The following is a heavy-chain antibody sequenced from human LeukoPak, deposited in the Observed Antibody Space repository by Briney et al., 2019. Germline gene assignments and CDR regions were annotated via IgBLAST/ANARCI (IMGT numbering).Heavy chain of an antibody. Sequence: QPGGSLRLSCAASEFTFSSYWMSWVRQAPGKGLEWVANIKQDGGQIYYLESVKGRFTVSRDNAKNSLYLQMNSLRAEDTAVYYCARLGARQMREYWGQGTLVTVSS. CDR1: EFTFSSYW. V-gene: IGHV3-7*01. CDR3: ARLGARQMREY. J-gene: IGHJ4*02. D-gene: IGHD4-17*01. CDR2: IKQDGGQI.